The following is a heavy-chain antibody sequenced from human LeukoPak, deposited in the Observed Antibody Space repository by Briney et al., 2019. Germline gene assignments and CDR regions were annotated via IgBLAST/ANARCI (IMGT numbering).Heavy chain of an antibody. CDR1: GFTFSSYX. V-gene: IGHV3-23*01. D-gene: IGHD1-26*01. Sequence: GFTFSSYXXSWVRQAPGKGLEWVSAISGSGGSTYYADSVKGRFTISRDNSKNTLYLQMNSLRAEDTAVYYCAKDQTSGSYYWGQGTLVTVSS. CDR3: AKDQTSGSYY. CDR2: ISGSGGST. J-gene: IGHJ4*02.